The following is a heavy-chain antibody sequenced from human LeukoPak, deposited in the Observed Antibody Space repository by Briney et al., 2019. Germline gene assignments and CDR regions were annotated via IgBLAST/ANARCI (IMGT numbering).Heavy chain of an antibody. CDR3: ARVGSQLPRAYYYYYMDV. CDR1: GYTFTSYG. CDR2: ISAYNGNT. Sequence: GASVKVSCKASGYTFTSYGISWVRQAPGQGLEWMGWISAYNGNTNYAQKLQGRVTMTTDTSTSTAYMELRSLRSDDTAVYYCARVGSQLPRAYYYYYMDVWGKGTTVTISS. V-gene: IGHV1-18*01. D-gene: IGHD2-2*01. J-gene: IGHJ6*03.